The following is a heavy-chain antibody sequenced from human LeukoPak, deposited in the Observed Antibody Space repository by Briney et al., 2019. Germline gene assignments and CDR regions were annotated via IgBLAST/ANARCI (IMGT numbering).Heavy chain of an antibody. J-gene: IGHJ4*02. Sequence: GESLKISCKGSGYSFPNFWIAWVRQMPGKGLEWMGIIYPSDSDIRYSPSFQGQVTISADKSISTAYLQWGSLKASDTAMYYCARNRGGWYEDDHWGQGTLVTVSS. CDR1: GYSFPNFW. D-gene: IGHD6-19*01. V-gene: IGHV5-51*01. CDR3: ARNRGGWYEDDH. CDR2: IYPSDSDI.